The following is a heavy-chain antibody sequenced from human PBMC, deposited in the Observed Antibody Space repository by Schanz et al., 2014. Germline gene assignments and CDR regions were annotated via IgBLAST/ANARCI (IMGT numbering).Heavy chain of an antibody. CDR3: ARDSIIRDMGPFDP. Sequence: VQLVGSGGGLVKPGGSLRLSCAASGFTFSDYYMTWIRQAPGKGLEWIAYIGYSCVPIYYANSVKGRFTVSRDNAKNSVHLQMNGLRAEDTAVYYCARDSIIRDMGPFDPWGQGTLVVVSS. V-gene: IGHV3-11*04. CDR2: IGYSCVPI. J-gene: IGHJ5*02. CDR1: GFTFSDYY.